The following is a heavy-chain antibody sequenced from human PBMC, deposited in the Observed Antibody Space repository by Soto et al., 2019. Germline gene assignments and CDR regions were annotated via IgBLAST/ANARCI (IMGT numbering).Heavy chain of an antibody. V-gene: IGHV2-26*01. Sequence: QVTLKASGPVLVKPTETLTLTCTVSGFSLSNARMGVSWIRQPPGKALEWLAHIFSNDEKSYSTSLKSMLTISKDTSKSQVVLTMTNMDPVDTATYYCARIYFGSYYPFDYWGQGTLVTVSS. CDR1: GFSLSNARMG. J-gene: IGHJ4*02. CDR3: ARIYFGSYYPFDY. CDR2: IFSNDEK. D-gene: IGHD1-26*01.